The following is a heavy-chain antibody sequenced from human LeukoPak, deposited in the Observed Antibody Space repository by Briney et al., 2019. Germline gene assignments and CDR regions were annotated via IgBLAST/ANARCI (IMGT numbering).Heavy chain of an antibody. V-gene: IGHV3-48*03. Sequence: GGSLRLSCAASGFTFSSSEMNWVRQAPGKGLEWVSYISSSGSTIYYADSVKGRFTISRDNAKNSLYLQMNSLRAEDTAVYYCARDFTLSGMDVWGQGTTVTVSS. J-gene: IGHJ6*02. CDR2: ISSSGSTI. CDR3: ARDFTLSGMDV. D-gene: IGHD3-16*01. CDR1: GFTFSSSE.